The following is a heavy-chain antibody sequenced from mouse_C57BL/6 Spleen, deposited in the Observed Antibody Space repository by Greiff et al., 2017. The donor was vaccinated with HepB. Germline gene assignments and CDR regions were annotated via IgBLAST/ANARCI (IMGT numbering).Heavy chain of an antibody. V-gene: IGHV1-85*01. CDR1: GYTFTSYD. CDR3: ARVRPTSSYCFAY. J-gene: IGHJ3*01. D-gene: IGHD1-1*01. Sequence: VEPGASVKLSCKASGYTFTSYDINWVKQRPGQGLEWIGWIYPRDGSTKYNEKFKGKATLTVDTSSSTAYMELHSLTSEDSAVYFCARVRPTSSYCFAYWGQGTLVTVSA. CDR2: IYPRDGST.